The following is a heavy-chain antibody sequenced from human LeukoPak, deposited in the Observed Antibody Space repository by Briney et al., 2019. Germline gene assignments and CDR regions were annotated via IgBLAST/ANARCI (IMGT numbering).Heavy chain of an antibody. Sequence: ASVKVSCKASGYTFTSYGISWVRQAPGQGPEWMGWISAYNGNTNYAQKLQGRVTMTTDTSTSTAYMELRSLRSDDTAVYYCARGLRYCSSTSCSRLSFDYWGQGTLVTVSS. D-gene: IGHD2-2*01. J-gene: IGHJ4*02. CDR1: GYTFTSYG. CDR2: ISAYNGNT. V-gene: IGHV1-18*01. CDR3: ARGLRYCSSTSCSRLSFDY.